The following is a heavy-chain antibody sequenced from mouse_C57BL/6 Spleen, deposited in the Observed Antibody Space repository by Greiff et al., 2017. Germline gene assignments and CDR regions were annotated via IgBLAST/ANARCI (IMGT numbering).Heavy chain of an antibody. Sequence: EVLLVESGGGLVKPGGSLKLSCAASGFTFSSYAMSWVRQTPGKRLEWVATISDGGSYTYYPDNVKGRITISRDNAKNNLYLQMSHLKFEDTAMNYWARESGFDNGFAYGGQGTLVTVSA. J-gene: IGHJ3*01. D-gene: IGHD1-3*01. CDR2: ISDGGSYT. CDR3: ARESGFDNGFAY. CDR1: GFTFSSYA. V-gene: IGHV5-4*01.